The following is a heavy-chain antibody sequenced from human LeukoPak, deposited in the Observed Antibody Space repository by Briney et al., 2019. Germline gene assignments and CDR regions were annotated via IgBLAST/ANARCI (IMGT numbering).Heavy chain of an antibody. V-gene: IGHV4-34*01. D-gene: IGHD6-6*01. CDR1: GGSFSGYY. J-gene: IGHJ6*03. CDR3: ATGLAARGIYYYYYMDV. Sequence: SETLSLTCAVYGGSFSGYYWSWIRQPPGKGLEWIGEINHSGSTNYNPSLKSRVTISVDTSKNQFSLKLSSVTAADTAVYYCATGLAARGIYYYYYMDVWGKGTTVTVSS. CDR2: INHSGST.